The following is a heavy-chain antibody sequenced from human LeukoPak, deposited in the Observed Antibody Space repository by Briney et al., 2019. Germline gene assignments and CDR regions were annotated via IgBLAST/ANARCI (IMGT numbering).Heavy chain of an antibody. CDR2: IYYSGST. D-gene: IGHD2-21*02. CDR1: GGSISSYY. V-gene: IGHV4-59*08. J-gene: IGHJ5*02. CDR3: ARSYCGGDCYTQNWFDP. Sequence: PSETLSLTCTVSGGSISSYYWSWIRQPPGKGLEWIGYIYYSGSTNYNPSLKSRVTISVDTSKNQFSLKLSSVTAADTAVYYCARSYCGGDCYTQNWFDPWGQGTLVTVSS.